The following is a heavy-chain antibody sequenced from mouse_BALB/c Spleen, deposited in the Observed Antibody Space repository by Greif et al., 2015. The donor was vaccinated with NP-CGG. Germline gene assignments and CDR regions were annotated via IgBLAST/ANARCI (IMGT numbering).Heavy chain of an antibody. D-gene: IGHD2-1*01. Sequence: EVQLVESGGGLVKPGGSLKLSCAASGFTFSSYAMSWVRQSPEKRLEWVAEISSGGSYTYYPDTVTGRFTISRDNAKNTLYLEMSSLRSEDTAMYYCAREGDGNYDWFAYWGQGTLVTVSA. V-gene: IGHV5-9-4*01. CDR3: AREGDGNYDWFAY. J-gene: IGHJ3*01. CDR1: GFTFSSYA. CDR2: ISSGGSYT.